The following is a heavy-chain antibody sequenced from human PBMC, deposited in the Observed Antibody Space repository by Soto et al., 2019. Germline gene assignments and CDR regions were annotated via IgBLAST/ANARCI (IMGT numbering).Heavy chain of an antibody. Sequence: QITLKESGPPLVRPPQTLTLTCTFSGFSLTSGVGVGWIRQPPGKALEWLALIYWDDDKRYSPSLKNTLTITKAPXXXQXXRTTTNVGPVDTATYFCAHIDPEIVTVGGHGGFDYWGQGTLVTVSS. V-gene: IGHV2-5*02. CDR1: GFSLTSGVG. CDR3: AHIDPEIVTVGGHGGFDY. CDR2: IYWDDDK. J-gene: IGHJ4*02. D-gene: IGHD5-12*01.